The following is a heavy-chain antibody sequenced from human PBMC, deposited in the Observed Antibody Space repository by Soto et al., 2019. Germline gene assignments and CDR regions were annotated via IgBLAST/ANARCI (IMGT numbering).Heavy chain of an antibody. CDR3: ASGTNGAFFVY. CDR2: ISSRSSTI. V-gene: IGHV3-11*01. CDR1: GFTFSDYY. Sequence: QVQLVESGGGLVKPGGSLRLSCAASGFTFSDYYMSWIRQAPGKGPEWVSYISSRSSTIFYADSVKGLFTISRDNVKNSLYLQMNSLRAEDTAVYYCASGTNGAFFVYWGQGILVTVSS. J-gene: IGHJ4*02. D-gene: IGHD2-8*01.